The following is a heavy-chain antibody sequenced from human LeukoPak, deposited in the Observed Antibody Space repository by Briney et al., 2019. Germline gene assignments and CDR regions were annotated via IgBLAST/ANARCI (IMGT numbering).Heavy chain of an antibody. Sequence: ASVKVSCKASDYTFTSYGISWVRQAPGQGLEWMGWINPNSGGTNYAQKFQGRVTMTRDTSISTAYMELSSLRSDDTAVYYCARDRSGSYYGGSDSWGQGTLVIVSS. J-gene: IGHJ5*01. CDR1: DYTFTSYG. D-gene: IGHD1-26*01. V-gene: IGHV1-2*02. CDR3: ARDRSGSYYGGSDS. CDR2: INPNSGGT.